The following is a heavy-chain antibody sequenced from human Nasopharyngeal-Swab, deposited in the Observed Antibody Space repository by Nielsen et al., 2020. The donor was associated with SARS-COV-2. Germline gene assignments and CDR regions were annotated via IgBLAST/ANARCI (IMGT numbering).Heavy chain of an antibody. CDR3: ARDRLPYYYYYMDV. CDR1: GGTFSSYA. V-gene: IGHV1-69*13. D-gene: IGHD5-18*01. CDR2: IIPIFGTA. Sequence: AVKVSCKASGGTFSSYAISWVRQAPGQGLEWMGGIIPIFGTANYAQKFQGRVTITADESTSTAYMELSSLRSEDTAVYYCARDRLPYYYYYMDVWGKGTTVTVSS. J-gene: IGHJ6*03.